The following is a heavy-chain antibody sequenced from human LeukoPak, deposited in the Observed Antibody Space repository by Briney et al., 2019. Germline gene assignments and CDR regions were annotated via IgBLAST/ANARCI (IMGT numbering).Heavy chain of an antibody. CDR2: VHNGVNT. CDR3: ARTKKRLAFEM. D-gene: IGHD6-25*01. CDR1: GHSISSYY. V-gene: IGHV4-59*01. J-gene: IGHJ3*02. Sequence: PSETLSLTCTVSGHSISSYYWSWIRLAPGRGLEWIGNVHNGVNTNYKPALKSRVTILLDTSKNQFSLKLSSMTAADTAMYYCARTKKRLAFEMWGQGTMVTVSS.